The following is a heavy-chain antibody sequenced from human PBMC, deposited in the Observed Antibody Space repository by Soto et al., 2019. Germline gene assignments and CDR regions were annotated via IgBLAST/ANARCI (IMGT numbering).Heavy chain of an antibody. CDR2: ISYDGSNK. D-gene: IGHD3-22*01. Sequence: GGSLRLSCAASGFTFSSYAMHWVRQAPGKGLEWVAVISYDGSNKYYADSVKGRFTISRDNSENTLYLQMNSLRAEDTAVYYCARDLTYYYDSSGSPDAFDIWGQGTMVTVSS. V-gene: IGHV3-30-3*01. J-gene: IGHJ3*02. CDR3: ARDLTYYYDSSGSPDAFDI. CDR1: GFTFSSYA.